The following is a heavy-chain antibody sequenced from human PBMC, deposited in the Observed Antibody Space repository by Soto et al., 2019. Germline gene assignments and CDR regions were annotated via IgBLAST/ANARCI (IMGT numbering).Heavy chain of an antibody. J-gene: IGHJ6*02. D-gene: IGHD2-15*01. V-gene: IGHV1-3*01. CDR1: GYTFTSYA. CDR3: ARGVWCSGGSCDSEFYYGMDV. Sequence: QVQLVQSGAEVKKPGASVKVSCKASGYTFTSYAMHWVRQAPGQRLEWMGWINAGNGNTKYSQKFQGRVTSTRDTSASTAYMELSSLRAEDTAVYYCARGVWCSGGSCDSEFYYGMDVWGQGTTVTVSS. CDR2: INAGNGNT.